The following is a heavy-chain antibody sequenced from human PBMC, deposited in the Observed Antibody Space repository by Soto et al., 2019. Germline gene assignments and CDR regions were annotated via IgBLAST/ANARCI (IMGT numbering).Heavy chain of an antibody. V-gene: IGHV3-30*18. D-gene: IGHD3-9*01. CDR2: ISYDGSNK. Sequence: SLRLSCAASGLTFSNYGMHWVRQAPGKGLEWVAVISYDGSNKYYADSVKGRFTISRDNSKNTLYLQMNRLRAEDTAVYYCAKAPNFDWLSHFDYWGQGTLVTVSS. J-gene: IGHJ4*02. CDR3: AKAPNFDWLSHFDY. CDR1: GLTFSNYG.